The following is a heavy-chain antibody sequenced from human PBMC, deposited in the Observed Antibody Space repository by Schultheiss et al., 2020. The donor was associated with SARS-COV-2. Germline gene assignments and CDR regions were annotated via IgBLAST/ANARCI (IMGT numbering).Heavy chain of an antibody. CDR3: VRGVGTGTYSDSFDI. J-gene: IGHJ3*02. V-gene: IGHV4-34*01. D-gene: IGHD3-10*01. CDR2: IFENGDT. Sequence: SETLSLTCAVYGGSFSGYYWSWIRQPPGKGLEWIGYIFENGDTYYNPSLKSRVTISIDTSKNEFSLKLKSVTAADTAVFFCVRGVGTGTYSDSFDIWGQGTRVTVSS. CDR1: GGSFSGYY.